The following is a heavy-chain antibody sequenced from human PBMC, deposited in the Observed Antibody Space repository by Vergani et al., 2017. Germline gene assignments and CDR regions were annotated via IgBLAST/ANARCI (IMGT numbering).Heavy chain of an antibody. CDR2: INDSGSI. CDR3: ARVTRLSDPRHFYYYHYMDV. V-gene: IGHV4-34*02. Sequence: QVQLEQWGAGLLKPSETLSLKCAVYGGSFSNYYWTWIRQAPGKGLEWIGEINDSGSINYSPSLKSGVSISIDTSKKQFSLILNSVTAADSAVYYCARVTRLSDPRHFYYYHYMDVWGKGTTVTVS. D-gene: IGHD1/OR15-1a*01. CDR1: GGSFSNYY. J-gene: IGHJ6*03.